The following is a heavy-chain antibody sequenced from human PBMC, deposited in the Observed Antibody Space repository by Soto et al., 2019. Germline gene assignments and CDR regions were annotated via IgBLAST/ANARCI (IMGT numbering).Heavy chain of an antibody. CDR2: ISGSGGST. V-gene: IGHV3-23*01. D-gene: IGHD1-26*01. Sequence: PGGSLRLSCAASGFTFSSYAMSWVRQAPGKGLEWVSAISGSGGSTYYADSVKGRFTISRDNSKNTLYLQMNSLRAEDTAVYYCAKDAKGPYSGSYSDLGYFDYWGQGTLVTVSS. CDR3: AKDAKGPYSGSYSDLGYFDY. J-gene: IGHJ4*02. CDR1: GFTFSSYA.